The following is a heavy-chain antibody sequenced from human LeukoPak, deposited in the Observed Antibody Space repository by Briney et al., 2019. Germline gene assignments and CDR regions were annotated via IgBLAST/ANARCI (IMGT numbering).Heavy chain of an antibody. D-gene: IGHD3-22*01. J-gene: IGHJ6*03. Sequence: GGSLRLSCAASGFTFSNYGMTWVRQAPGKGLEWVSGISGSGGNTYYADSVKGRFTISRDNSKNTLYLQMNSLRAEDTAVYYCAKARLRDSSGYRGFYYYMDVWGKGTTVTVSS. CDR3: AKARLRDSSGYRGFYYYMDV. V-gene: IGHV3-23*01. CDR2: ISGSGGNT. CDR1: GFTFSNYG.